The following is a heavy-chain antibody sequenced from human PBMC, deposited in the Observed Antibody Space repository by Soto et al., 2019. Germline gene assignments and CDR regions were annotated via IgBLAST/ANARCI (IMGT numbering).Heavy chain of an antibody. CDR1: GYTFTSYD. J-gene: IGHJ6*03. V-gene: IGHV1-8*01. Sequence: ASVKVSRKASGYTFTSYDINWVRQATGQGLEWMGWMNPNSGNTGYAQKFQGRVTMTRNTSISTAYMELSSLRSEDTAVYYCARVGSGYDFNYYYYMDVWGKGTTVTVSS. CDR3: ARVGSGYDFNYYYYMDV. D-gene: IGHD5-12*01. CDR2: MNPNSGNT.